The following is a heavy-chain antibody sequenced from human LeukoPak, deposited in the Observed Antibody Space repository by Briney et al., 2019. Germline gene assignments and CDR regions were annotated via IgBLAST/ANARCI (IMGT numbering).Heavy chain of an antibody. J-gene: IGHJ5*02. Sequence: SVKVSCKASGGTFSSYAISWVRQAPGQGLEWMGGTIPIFGTANYAQKFQGRVTITADESTSTAYMELSSLRSEDTAVYYCARDLGYVANWFDPWGQGTLVTVSS. D-gene: IGHD6-13*01. V-gene: IGHV1-69*01. CDR3: ARDLGYVANWFDP. CDR2: TIPIFGTA. CDR1: GGTFSSYA.